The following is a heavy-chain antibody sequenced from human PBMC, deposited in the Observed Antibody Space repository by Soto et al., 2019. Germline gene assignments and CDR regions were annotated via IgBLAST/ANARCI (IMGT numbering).Heavy chain of an antibody. D-gene: IGHD3-10*01. CDR1: GYSFTTYW. Sequence: GESLKISCKGSGYSFTTYWIGWVRQMPGKGLEWMGIIYPGDSDTRYSPSFQGQVTISADKSISTAYLQWSSLKASDTAMYYCASAMVRGKNYYGVDVWGRGTTVTVSS. CDR2: IYPGDSDT. CDR3: ASAMVRGKNYYGVDV. V-gene: IGHV5-51*01. J-gene: IGHJ6*02.